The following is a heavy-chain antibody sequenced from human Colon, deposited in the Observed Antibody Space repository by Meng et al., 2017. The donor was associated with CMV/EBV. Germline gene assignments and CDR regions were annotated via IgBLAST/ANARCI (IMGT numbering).Heavy chain of an antibody. CDR1: GFTIHRHG. CDR2: IWSDGSQK. J-gene: IGHJ1*01. Sequence: GESLKISCTLSGFTIHRHGLHWVRQAPGKGLEWVASIWSDGSQKFFADSVKGRFTISRDNSKNMQFLEMNSLRAGDTAVYYCAKDHDVRLGQLSLRSEYFQHWGQGTLVTVSS. D-gene: IGHD3-16*02. V-gene: IGHV3-33*06. CDR3: AKDHDVRLGQLSLRSEYFQH.